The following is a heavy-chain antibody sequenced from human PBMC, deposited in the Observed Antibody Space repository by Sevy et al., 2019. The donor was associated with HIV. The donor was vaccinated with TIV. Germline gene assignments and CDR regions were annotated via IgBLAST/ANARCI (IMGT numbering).Heavy chain of an antibody. D-gene: IGHD5-12*01. Sequence: ASVRVSCKASGYTFTDYYMHWVRQAPGQGLAWMGRINPNSGDTNFVQKFQGMVTMTRDTSISTAYMELSRLTSDDTAVYYCARDPVAPNPAGMDVWGQGTTVTVSS. CDR3: ARDPVAPNPAGMDV. J-gene: IGHJ6*02. CDR1: GYTFTDYY. V-gene: IGHV1-2*06. CDR2: INPNSGDT.